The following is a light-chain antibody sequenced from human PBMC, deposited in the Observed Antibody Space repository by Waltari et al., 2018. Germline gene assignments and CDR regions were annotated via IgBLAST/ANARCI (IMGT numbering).Light chain of an antibody. J-gene: IGLJ2*01. V-gene: IGLV2-8*01. Sequence: QSALTQPPSASGSPGQSVTISCTGTSSDIGSYNFVSWYQHHPGKAPKLIIYEVTQRPSGVPDRFSVSKSGNTASLTVSGLQAEDEADYYCASFVGTNNFRVFGGGTRVTVL. CDR1: SSDIGSYNF. CDR3: ASFVGTNNFRV. CDR2: EVT.